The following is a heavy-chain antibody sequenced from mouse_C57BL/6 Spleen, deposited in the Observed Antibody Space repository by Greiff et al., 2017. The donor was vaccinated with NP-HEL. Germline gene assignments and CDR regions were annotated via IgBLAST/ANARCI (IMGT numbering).Heavy chain of an antibody. CDR3: ARGYGSSYGFAY. Sequence: VQLQQPGAELVKPGASVKLSCKASGYTFTSYWMHWVKQRPGQGLEWIGMIHPNSGSTNYNEKFKSKATLTVDKSSSTAYMQLSSLTSEDSAVYYCARGYGSSYGFAYWGQGTLVTVSA. CDR1: GYTFTSYW. CDR2: IHPNSGST. V-gene: IGHV1-64*01. J-gene: IGHJ3*01. D-gene: IGHD1-1*01.